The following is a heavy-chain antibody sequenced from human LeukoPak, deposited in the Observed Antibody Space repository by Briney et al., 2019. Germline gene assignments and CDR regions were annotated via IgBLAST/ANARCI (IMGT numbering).Heavy chain of an antibody. V-gene: IGHV3-74*01. CDR3: ARPRQCYSTTSRANHFDY. CDR1: GFTVSTYW. CDR2: INSDGSST. D-gene: IGHD2/OR15-2a*01. J-gene: IGHJ4*02. Sequence: GGSLRLSCAASGFTVSTYWMHWVRQAPGKGLVWVSRINSDGSSTSYADSVKGRFTISRDNAKNTLYLEMNSLRAEDTAVYYCARPRQCYSTTSRANHFDYWGQGTLVTVSS.